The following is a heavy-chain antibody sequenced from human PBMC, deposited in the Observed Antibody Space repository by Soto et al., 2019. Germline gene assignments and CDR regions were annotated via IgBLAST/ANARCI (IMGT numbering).Heavy chain of an antibody. CDR3: ARVPFNGGDYYYYYGMDV. Sequence: ASVKVSCKASGYTFTSYYMHWVRQAPGQGLEWMGIINPSGGSTSYAQKFQGRVTMTRDTSTSTVYMELSSLRSEDTAVYYCARVPFNGGDYYYYYGMDVWGQGTMVTVSS. CDR1: GYTFTSYY. CDR2: INPSGGST. V-gene: IGHV1-46*01. J-gene: IGHJ6*02.